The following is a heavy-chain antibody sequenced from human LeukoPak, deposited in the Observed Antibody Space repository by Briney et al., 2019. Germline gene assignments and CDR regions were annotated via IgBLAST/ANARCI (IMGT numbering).Heavy chain of an antibody. CDR2: INPSGGST. CDR3: ARGASRSFDY. J-gene: IGHJ4*02. CDR1: GYTFTSYY. Sequence: ASVKVSCKASGYTFTSYYMHWVRQAPGQGLEWMGIINPSGGSTSYAQKFQGRVTITRNTSIRTAYMELSSLRSEDTAVYYCARGASRSFDYWGQGTLVTVSS. V-gene: IGHV1-46*01.